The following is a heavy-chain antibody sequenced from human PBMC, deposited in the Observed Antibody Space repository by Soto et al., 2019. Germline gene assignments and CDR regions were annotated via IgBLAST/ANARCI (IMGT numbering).Heavy chain of an antibody. V-gene: IGHV4-30-4*01. CDR3: ARDPARGGGSYLGYFDY. D-gene: IGHD1-26*01. CDR2: IYYSGYS. CDR1: GGSISTGDNY. J-gene: IGHJ4*02. Sequence: QVQLQESGPGLVNPSQTLSLTCTVSGGSISTGDNYWSWIRQPPGKGLEWIGYIYYSGYSYHNVXXDHXXXLRSRITISVXXSXNXXSLKLSSVTAADTAVYYCARDPARGGGSYLGYFDYWGQGSLVTVSS.